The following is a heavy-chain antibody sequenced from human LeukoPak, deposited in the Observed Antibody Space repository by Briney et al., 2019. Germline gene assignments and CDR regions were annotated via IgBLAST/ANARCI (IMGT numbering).Heavy chain of an antibody. Sequence: GASVKVSCKASGYTFTSYGISWVRQAPGQGLEWMGWISAYNGNTNYAQKLQGRVTMTTDTSTSTAYMELRSLRSDDTAVYYCARVGATSWYYYYYYMDVWGTGSTVTVSS. CDR3: ARVGATSWYYYYYYMDV. J-gene: IGHJ6*03. D-gene: IGHD1-26*01. CDR1: GYTFTSYG. CDR2: ISAYNGNT. V-gene: IGHV1-18*01.